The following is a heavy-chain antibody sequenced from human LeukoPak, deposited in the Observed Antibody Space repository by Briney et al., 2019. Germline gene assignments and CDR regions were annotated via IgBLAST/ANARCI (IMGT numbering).Heavy chain of an antibody. D-gene: IGHD6-25*01. CDR2: ISNSGST. V-gene: IGHV4-39*07. J-gene: IGHJ4*02. CDR1: GGSISSSSHY. CDR3: ARDLSGYFDY. Sequence: SETLSLTCTVSGGSISSSSHYWGWIRQPPGKGLEWIGSISNSGSTYYNPSLKSRVTISVDTSNNQFSLKLSSVTAADTAVYYCARDLSGYFDYWGQGTLVTVSS.